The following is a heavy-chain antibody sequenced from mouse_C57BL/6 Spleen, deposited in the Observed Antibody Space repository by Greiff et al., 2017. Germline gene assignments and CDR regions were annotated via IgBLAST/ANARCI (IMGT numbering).Heavy chain of an antibody. CDR3: ARLGTGAYYFDY. J-gene: IGHJ2*01. D-gene: IGHD4-1*01. V-gene: IGHV5-16*01. CDR1: GFTFSDYY. Sequence: EVHLVESEGGLVQPGSSMKLSCTASGFTFSDYYMAWVRQVPEKGLEWVANINYDGSSTYYLDSLKSRFIISRDNAKNILYLQMSSLKSEDTATYYCARLGTGAYYFDYWGQGTTLTVSS. CDR2: INYDGSST.